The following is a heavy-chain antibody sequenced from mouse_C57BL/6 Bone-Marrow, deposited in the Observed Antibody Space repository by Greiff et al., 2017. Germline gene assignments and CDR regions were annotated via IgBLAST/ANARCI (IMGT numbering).Heavy chain of an antibody. CDR3: ARQIYYYGSSYDYYAMDY. D-gene: IGHD1-1*01. CDR2: IYPGSGST. Sequence: QVQLQQSGAELVKPGASVKMSCKASGYTFTSYWITWVKQRPGQGLEWIGDIYPGSGSTNYNEKFKSKATLTVDTSSSTAYMQLSSLTSEDTAVYYCARQIYYYGSSYDYYAMDYWGQGTSVTVSS. V-gene: IGHV1-55*01. J-gene: IGHJ4*01. CDR1: GYTFTSYW.